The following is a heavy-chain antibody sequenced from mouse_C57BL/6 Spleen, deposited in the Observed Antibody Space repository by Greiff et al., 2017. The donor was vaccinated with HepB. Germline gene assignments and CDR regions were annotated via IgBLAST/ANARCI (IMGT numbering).Heavy chain of an antibody. Sequence: VQLQQSGAELVKPGASVKLYCKASGYTFTSYWMHWVKQRPGQGLEWIGMIHPNSGSTNYNEKFKSKATLTVDKSSSTAYMQLSSLTSEDSAVYYCARTYLYAMDYWGQGTSVTVSS. CDR1: GYTFTSYW. CDR2: IHPNSGST. D-gene: IGHD5-1*01. V-gene: IGHV1-64*01. J-gene: IGHJ4*01. CDR3: ARTYLYAMDY.